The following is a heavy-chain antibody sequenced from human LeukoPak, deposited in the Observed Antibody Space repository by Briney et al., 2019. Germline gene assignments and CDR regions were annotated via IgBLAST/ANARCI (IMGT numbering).Heavy chain of an antibody. Sequence: PSETLSLTCTVSGGSISNSNYYWGWIRQPPGRGLEWIGSIYYSGSTNYNPSLKSRVTISVDTSKKQFSLKLSSVTAADPAVYYCAREYYYDSSGYYPPHAFDIWGQGTMVTVSS. CDR3: AREYYYDSSGYYPPHAFDI. CDR2: IYYSGST. J-gene: IGHJ3*02. V-gene: IGHV4-39*07. D-gene: IGHD3-22*01. CDR1: GGSISNSNYY.